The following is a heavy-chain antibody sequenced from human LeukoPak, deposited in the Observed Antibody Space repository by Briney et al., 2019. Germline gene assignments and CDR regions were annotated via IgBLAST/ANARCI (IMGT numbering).Heavy chain of an antibody. CDR1: GYTLTSYG. V-gene: IGHV1-18*01. CDR2: ITAYNDNT. D-gene: IGHD3-10*01. Sequence: ASVTVSCQASGYTLTSYGISWVRQAAGQGLEWMGWITAYNDNTNYAQKLQGRVTMTTDTSTSTAYMELRSLSSDDTAVYYCARALLWFGEPSHIDYWGQGTLVTASS. J-gene: IGHJ4*02. CDR3: ARALLWFGEPSHIDY.